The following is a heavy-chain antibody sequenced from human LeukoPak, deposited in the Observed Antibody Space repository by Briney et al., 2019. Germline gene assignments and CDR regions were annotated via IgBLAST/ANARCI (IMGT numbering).Heavy chain of an antibody. Sequence: PSETLSLTCTVSGGSISSYDWSWIRQPAGKGLEWIGRIYTSGSTNYNPSLKSRVSMSVDTSKNQFSLKLSSVTAADTAVYYCARDGNWYCGGDCYLREGYMDVWGKGTTVTVSS. CDR3: ARDGNWYCGGDCYLREGYMDV. CDR1: GGSISSYD. J-gene: IGHJ6*03. CDR2: IYTSGST. D-gene: IGHD2-21*01. V-gene: IGHV4-4*07.